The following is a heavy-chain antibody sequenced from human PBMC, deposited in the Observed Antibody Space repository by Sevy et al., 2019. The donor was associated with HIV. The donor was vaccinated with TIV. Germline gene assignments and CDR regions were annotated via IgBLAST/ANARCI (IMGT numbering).Heavy chain of an antibody. J-gene: IGHJ5*02. V-gene: IGHV4-31*03. CDR3: ARYGNYDFWSGYPNWFDP. Sequence: SLTCTVSGGSISSGGYYWSWIRQHPGKGLEWIGYIYYSGSTYYNPSLKSRVTISVDTSKNQFSLKLSSVTAADTAVYYCARYGNYDFWSGYPNWFDPWGQGTLVTVSS. CDR1: GGSISSGGYY. D-gene: IGHD3-3*01. CDR2: IYYSGST.